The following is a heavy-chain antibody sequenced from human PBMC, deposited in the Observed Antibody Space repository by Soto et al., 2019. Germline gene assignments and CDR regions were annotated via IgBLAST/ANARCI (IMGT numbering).Heavy chain of an antibody. V-gene: IGHV1-46*01. Sequence: QVQLVQSGAEVKKPGASMKVSCKASGYTFTRNYIHWVRQAPGQGLEWMGIINPSGGYTDYAQRFQGRITMTRDMSTSTVYMEFSSLTTEDTALYYCARLLSNSGGNLDFWGQGTLVTVSS. CDR1: GYTFTRNY. CDR2: INPSGGYT. CDR3: ARLLSNSGGNLDF. J-gene: IGHJ4*02. D-gene: IGHD7-27*01.